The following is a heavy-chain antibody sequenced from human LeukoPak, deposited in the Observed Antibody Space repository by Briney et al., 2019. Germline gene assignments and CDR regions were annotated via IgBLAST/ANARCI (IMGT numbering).Heavy chain of an antibody. V-gene: IGHV4-61*02. CDR2: IYTSGST. J-gene: IGHJ6*03. D-gene: IGHD1-26*01. CDR3: ARRVHRGSYGYYYYYYYMDV. Sequence: SETLSLTCTVSGGSISSGSYYWSWIRQPAGKGLEWIGRIYTSGSTNYNPSLKSRVTISVDTSKNQFSLKLSSVTAADTAVYYCARRVHRGSYGYYYYYYYMDVWGKGTTVTISS. CDR1: GGSISSGSYY.